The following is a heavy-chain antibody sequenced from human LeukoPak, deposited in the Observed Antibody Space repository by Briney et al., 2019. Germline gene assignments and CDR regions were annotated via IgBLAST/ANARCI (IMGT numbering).Heavy chain of an antibody. CDR3: ARAMVLGDYGDNWFDP. J-gene: IGHJ5*02. CDR2: IIPIFGIA. Sequence: SVKVSCKASGGTFSSYAISWVRQAPGQGLEWMGRIIPIFGIANYAQKFQGRVTITADKSTSTAYMALSSLRSEDTAVYYCARAMVLGDYGDNWFDPWGQGTLVTVSS. V-gene: IGHV1-69*04. D-gene: IGHD4-17*01. CDR1: GGTFSSYA.